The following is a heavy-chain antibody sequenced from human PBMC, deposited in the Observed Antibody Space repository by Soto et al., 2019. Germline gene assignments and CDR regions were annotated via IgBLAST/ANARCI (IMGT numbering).Heavy chain of an antibody. CDR1: GFIFNTYG. Sequence: QVQLVESGGGVVQPGRSLRLSCAAPGFIFNTYGMHWVRQAPGKGLEWVAVIWYDGSNKYYADSVKGRFTISRDNSKKPLYLQINGLKAEDTAASYSAREHTNWYYYDGMDVWGQGTKVTVSS. CDR3: AREHTNWYYYDGMDV. J-gene: IGHJ6*02. D-gene: IGHD1-1*01. V-gene: IGHV3-33*01. CDR2: IWYDGSNK.